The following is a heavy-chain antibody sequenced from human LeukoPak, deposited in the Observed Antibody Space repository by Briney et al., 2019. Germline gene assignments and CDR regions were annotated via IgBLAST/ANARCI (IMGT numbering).Heavy chain of an antibody. CDR3: ARGVRRAGGVYYYMDV. CDR2: MNPNSGNT. CDR1: GYTFTSYD. Sequence: ASVKVSCKASGYTFTSYDINWVRQATGQWLEWMGWMNPNSGNTGYAQKFQGRVTMTRNTSISTAYMELSSLRSEDTAVYYCARGVRRAGGVYYYMDVWGQGTTVTVSS. J-gene: IGHJ6*03. V-gene: IGHV1-8*01. D-gene: IGHD6-13*01.